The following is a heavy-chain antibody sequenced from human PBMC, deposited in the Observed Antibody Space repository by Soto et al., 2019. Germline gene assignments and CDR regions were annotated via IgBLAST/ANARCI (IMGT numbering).Heavy chain of an antibody. CDR3: AKDAVPGDGLWLVSD. CDR2: ITGSGGTI. D-gene: IGHD2-21*02. J-gene: IGHJ4*02. CDR1: GFSFSKYA. Sequence: DVQLLESGGGLVQPGGSLRLSCAASGFSFSKYAMIWVRQAPGKGQEWVSGITGSGGTIEYTASVKGRFTISRDNSKNTVYLQMNSLSAEDTAMSYCAKDAVPGDGLWLVSDWGQGTQVTVS. V-gene: IGHV3-23*01.